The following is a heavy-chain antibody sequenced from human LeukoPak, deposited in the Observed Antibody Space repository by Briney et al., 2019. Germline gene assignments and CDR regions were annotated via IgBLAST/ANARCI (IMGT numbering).Heavy chain of an antibody. CDR1: GFTFSSYE. J-gene: IGHJ4*02. Sequence: HTGGSLRLSCAASGFTFSSYEMNWVRQAPGKGLEWVSYISSSGSAIYYADSVKGRFTISRDNAKNSLYLQMNSLRAEDTAVYYCARDHRDHSGYGRGFDYWGQGTLVTVSS. CDR3: ARDHRDHSGYGRGFDY. V-gene: IGHV3-48*03. D-gene: IGHD5-12*01. CDR2: ISSSGSAI.